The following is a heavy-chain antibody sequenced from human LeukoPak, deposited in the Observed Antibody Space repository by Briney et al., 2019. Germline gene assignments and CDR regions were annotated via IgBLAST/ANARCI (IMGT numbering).Heavy chain of an antibody. Sequence: GGSLRLSCAASGFTFSNYGMSWVRQAPGKGPEWVANIKEDGSLKNYVDSVEGRFTVSRDNAKNTLYLQMNSLRLEDTAVYYCVRDWAPASMQAAPFDCWGQGTLVTVSS. D-gene: IGHD2/OR15-2a*01. V-gene: IGHV3-7*01. J-gene: IGHJ4*02. CDR3: VRDWAPASMQAAPFDC. CDR1: GFTFSNYG. CDR2: IKEDGSLK.